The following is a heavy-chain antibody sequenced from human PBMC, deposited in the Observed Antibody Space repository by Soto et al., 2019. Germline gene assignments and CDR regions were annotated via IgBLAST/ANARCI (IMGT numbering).Heavy chain of an antibody. CDR1: GFTFSSYS. CDR2: ISSSSSTI. CDR3: ARETQWLNWFHP. J-gene: IGHJ5*02. D-gene: IGHD6-19*01. Sequence: EVQLVESGGGLVQPGGSLRLSCAASGFTFSSYSMNWVRQAAGKGLEWVSYISSSSSTIYYADSVKGRFTISRDNAKNSLYLQMNSLRAEDTAVYYCARETQWLNWFHPWGQGTLVTVSS. V-gene: IGHV3-48*01.